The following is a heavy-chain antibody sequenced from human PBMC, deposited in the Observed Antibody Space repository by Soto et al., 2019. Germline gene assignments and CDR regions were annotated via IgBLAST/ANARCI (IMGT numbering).Heavy chain of an antibody. CDR1: GDSITEVS. CDR2: YDPEKGRR. V-gene: IGHV1-24*01. CDR3: ATGPPCHYFDF. J-gene: IGHJ4*02. Sequence: VQSGAEVKKPGASVEVSCKVSGDSITEVSMHWVRQSPEKGLEWMGGYDPEKGRRISAQNFKGRLTMTEDTSTDTAYMKLISLETDDTAVYFCATGPPCHYFDFWGQGTLVTVSS.